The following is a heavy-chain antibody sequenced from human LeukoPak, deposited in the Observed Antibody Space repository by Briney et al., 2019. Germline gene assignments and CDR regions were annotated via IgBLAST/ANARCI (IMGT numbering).Heavy chain of an antibody. CDR1: GYTFTSYY. J-gene: IGHJ4*02. Sequence: ASVKVSCKASGYTFTSYYMHWVRQAPGQGLEWMGIINPSGGGTSYAQKFQGRDTMTRDTSTSTVYMELSSLRSEDTAVYYCARRDSSGYLLHDYWGQGTLVTVSS. CDR2: INPSGGGT. CDR3: ARRDSSGYLLHDY. V-gene: IGHV1-46*01. D-gene: IGHD3-22*01.